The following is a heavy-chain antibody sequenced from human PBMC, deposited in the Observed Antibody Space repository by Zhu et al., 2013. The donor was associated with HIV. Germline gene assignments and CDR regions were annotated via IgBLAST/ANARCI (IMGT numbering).Heavy chain of an antibody. CDR1: GGTFSSYA. V-gene: IGHV1-69*01. D-gene: IGHD1-1*01. J-gene: IGHJ4*02. Sequence: QVQLVQSGAEVKKPGSSVKVSCKASGGTFSSYAISWVRQAPGQGLEWMGGIIPIFGTANYAQKFQGRVTITADESTSTAYMELSSLRSEDTAVYYCARTLEALEPTGLYFDYWGQGNPGHRLL. CDR2: IIPIFGTA. CDR3: ARTLEALEPTGLYFDY.